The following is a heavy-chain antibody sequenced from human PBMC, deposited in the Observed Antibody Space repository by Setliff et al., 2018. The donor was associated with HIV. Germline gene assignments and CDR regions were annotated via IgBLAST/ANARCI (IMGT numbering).Heavy chain of an antibody. D-gene: IGHD1-26*01. J-gene: IGHJ3*02. CDR2: ISYSGNT. CDR1: GGSIRSNRDH. V-gene: IGHV4-39*07. Sequence: SETLSLTCNVSGGSIRSNRDHWGWIRQTPGKGLEWIGSISYSGNTYYHPSLKSRVTMSIDTSKNQLSLKLRSVTAADTAVYYCARDTVLGRGMGATAFDIWGQGTKVTVSS. CDR3: ARDTVLGRGMGATAFDI.